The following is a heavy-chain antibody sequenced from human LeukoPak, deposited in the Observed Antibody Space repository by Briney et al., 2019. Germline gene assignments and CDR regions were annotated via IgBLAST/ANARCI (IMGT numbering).Heavy chain of an antibody. Sequence: PGGSLRLSCAASGFTFSTYIMKWVRQAPGKGLAWVSSIDSGGNYIDYADSVKGRFTISRDNAKNSLYLQMNSLRAEDTAVYYCARETSGNYHFDSWGQGTLVTVSS. CDR3: ARETSGNYHFDS. CDR1: GFTFSTYI. J-gene: IGHJ4*02. V-gene: IGHV3-21*01. D-gene: IGHD1-26*01. CDR2: IDSGGNYI.